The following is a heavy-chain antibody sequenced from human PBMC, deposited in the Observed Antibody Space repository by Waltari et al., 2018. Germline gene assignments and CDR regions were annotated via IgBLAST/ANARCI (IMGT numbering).Heavy chain of an antibody. J-gene: IGHJ4*02. CDR2: ISGSGGST. Sequence: EVQLLESGGGLVQPGGSLRLSCAASGFTFTSYAMSWVRQAPGKGLEWVSAISGSGGSTYYADSVKGRFTISRDNSKNTLYLPMNSLRAEDTAVYYCAKDPFQGSGYYCCDYWGQGTLVTVSS. CDR1: GFTFTSYA. D-gene: IGHD3-22*01. V-gene: IGHV3-23*01. CDR3: AKDPFQGSGYYCCDY.